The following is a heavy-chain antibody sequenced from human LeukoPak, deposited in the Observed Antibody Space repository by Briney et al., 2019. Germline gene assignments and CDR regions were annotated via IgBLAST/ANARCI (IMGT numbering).Heavy chain of an antibody. CDR2: ISSSSSYI. V-gene: IGHV3-21*01. J-gene: IGHJ4*02. CDR1: GFTFSSYS. Sequence: GGSLRLSCAASGFTFSSYSMNWVRQAPGKGLEWVSSISSSSSYIYYADSVKGRFTISRDNAKNSLYLQMNSLRAEDTAVYYCASEIRDYDFCSGYYRQHYFDYWGQGTLVTVSS. D-gene: IGHD3-3*01. CDR3: ASEIRDYDFCSGYYRQHYFDY.